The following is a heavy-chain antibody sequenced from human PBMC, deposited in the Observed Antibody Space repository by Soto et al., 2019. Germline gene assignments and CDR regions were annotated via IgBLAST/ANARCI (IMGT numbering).Heavy chain of an antibody. CDR1: GGSFSGYY. D-gene: IGHD6-13*01. J-gene: IGHJ6*02. V-gene: IGHV4-34*01. Sequence: SETLSLTCAVYGGSFSGYYWSWIRQPPGKGLEWIGEINHSGSTNYNPSLKSRVTISVDTSKNQFSLKLSSVTAADTAVYYCGGFIAAAGTPRGYGMDVWGQGTTVTVSS. CDR2: INHSGST. CDR3: GGFIAAAGTPRGYGMDV.